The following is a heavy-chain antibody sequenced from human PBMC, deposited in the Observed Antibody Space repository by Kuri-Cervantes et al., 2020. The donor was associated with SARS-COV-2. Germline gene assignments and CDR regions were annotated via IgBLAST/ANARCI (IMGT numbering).Heavy chain of an antibody. V-gene: IGHV1-8*01. CDR1: GYTFTSYD. CDR2: MNPNGGNT. J-gene: IGHJ6*02. Sequence: ASVKVSCKASGYTFTSYDINWVRQATGQGLEWMGWMNPNGGNTGYAQKFQGRVTMTRNTSISTAYMELSSLRSEDTAVYYCARRFYGSSWYNYYYYGMDVWGQGTTVTVSS. D-gene: IGHD6-13*01. CDR3: ARRFYGSSWYNYYYYGMDV.